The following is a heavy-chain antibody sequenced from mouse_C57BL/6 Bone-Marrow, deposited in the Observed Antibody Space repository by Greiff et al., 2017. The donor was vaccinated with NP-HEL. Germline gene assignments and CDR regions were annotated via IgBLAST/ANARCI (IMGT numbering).Heavy chain of an antibody. J-gene: IGHJ4*01. CDR3: ARHYGSSPGGYAMDY. V-gene: IGHV7-3*01. CDR1: GFTFTDYY. D-gene: IGHD1-1*01. CDR2: IRNKANGYTT. Sequence: EVQLVESGGGLVQPGGSLSLSCAASGFTFTDYYMSWVRQPPGKALEWLGFIRNKANGYTTEYSASVKGRFTISSANSQRILYLQMNALRTEDKATYYCARHYGSSPGGYAMDYWGQGTSVTVSS.